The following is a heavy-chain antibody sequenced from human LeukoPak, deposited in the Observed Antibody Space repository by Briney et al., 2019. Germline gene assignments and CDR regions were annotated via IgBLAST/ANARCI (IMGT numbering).Heavy chain of an antibody. V-gene: IGHV3-23*01. J-gene: IGHJ4*02. CDR1: GFTFSSYA. D-gene: IGHD5-12*01. Sequence: GGSLRLSCAASGFTFSSYAMSWVRQAPGKGLEWVSAISGSGGSTYYADSVKGRFTISRDNSKNTLYLQMNSLRAEDTAVYYCAKGNSGYDSYGGRCYFDYWGQGTLVTVSS. CDR3: AKGNSGYDSYGGRCYFDY. CDR2: ISGSGGST.